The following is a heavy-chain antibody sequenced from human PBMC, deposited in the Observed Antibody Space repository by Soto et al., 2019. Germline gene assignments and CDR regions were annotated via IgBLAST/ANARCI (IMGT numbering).Heavy chain of an antibody. Sequence: EAQMVESGGGLVKPGGSLRLSCAASGFTFSRYSMNWVRQAPGKGLEWLSCIDSSSGYIFYADSVQGRFTNSRDNAKNSRYLQMNSLRAEDTTVYYCAGGNGRDFDYWGQGTLVTVSS. CDR3: AGGNGRDFDY. D-gene: IGHD1-26*01. V-gene: IGHV3-21*01. CDR1: GFTFSRYS. J-gene: IGHJ4*02. CDR2: IDSSSGYI.